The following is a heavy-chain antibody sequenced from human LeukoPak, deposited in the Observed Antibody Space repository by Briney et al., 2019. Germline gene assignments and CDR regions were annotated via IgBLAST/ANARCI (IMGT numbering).Heavy chain of an antibody. CDR2: IYYSGST. CDR3: ARDPSSWYAFDI. Sequence: SETLSLTCTVSGGSVSSYYWSWIRQPPGKGLEWIGSIYYSGSTYYNPSLKSRVTISVDTSKNQFSLKLSSVTAADTAVYYCARDPSSWYAFDIWGQGTMVTVSS. D-gene: IGHD6-13*01. V-gene: IGHV4-39*07. CDR1: GGSVSSYY. J-gene: IGHJ3*02.